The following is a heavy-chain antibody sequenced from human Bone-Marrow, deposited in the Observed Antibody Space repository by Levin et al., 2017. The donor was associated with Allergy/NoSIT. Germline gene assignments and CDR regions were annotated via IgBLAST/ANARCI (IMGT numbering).Heavy chain of an antibody. V-gene: IGHV3-23*01. CDR3: AKGMELWDIIAVGPPFDY. J-gene: IGHJ4*02. CDR2: ISGGGGRT. Sequence: QAGGSLRLSCTASGFTFSTYAMSWVRQAPGKGLEGVSGISGGGGRTDYADSVKGRFTISRDNSKNTLYLQMNSLRVEDTAVYYCAKGMELWDIIAVGPPFDYWGQGTLVTVSS. D-gene: IGHD6-19*01. CDR1: GFTFSTYA.